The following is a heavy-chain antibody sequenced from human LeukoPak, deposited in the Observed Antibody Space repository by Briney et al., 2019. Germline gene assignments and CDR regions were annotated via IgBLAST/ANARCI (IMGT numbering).Heavy chain of an antibody. D-gene: IGHD2-8*01. Sequence: SETLSLTCTVSGGSISSSSYYWGWIRQPPGKGLEWIGEINHSGSTNYNPSLKSRVTISVDTSKNQFSLKLSSVTAADTAVYYCARGKSMVLFDYWGQGTLVTVSS. CDR2: INHSGST. CDR1: GGSISSSSYY. J-gene: IGHJ4*02. V-gene: IGHV4-39*07. CDR3: ARGKSMVLFDY.